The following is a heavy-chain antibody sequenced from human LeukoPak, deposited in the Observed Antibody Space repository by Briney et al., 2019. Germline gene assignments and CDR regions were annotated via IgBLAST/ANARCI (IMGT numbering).Heavy chain of an antibody. CDR3: AGDTGRDGYSFDY. CDR1: GYTFTGYH. V-gene: IGHV1-2*02. CDR2: IDPNSGGT. Sequence: GASVKVSCKASGYTFTGYHMHWVRQAPGQGLEWMGWIDPNSGGTNYVQKVQGRVTMTRDTSISTAYMELSRLRSDDTAVYYCAGDTGRDGYSFDYWGQGTLVTVSS. J-gene: IGHJ4*02. D-gene: IGHD5-24*01.